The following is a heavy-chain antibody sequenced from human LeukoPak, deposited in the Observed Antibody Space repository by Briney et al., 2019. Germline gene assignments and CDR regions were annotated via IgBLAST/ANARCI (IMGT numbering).Heavy chain of an antibody. Sequence: KPSETLSLTCTVSGGSISSSSYYWGWIRQPPGKGLEWIGSIYYSGYTYYNPSLKSRVIISVDTSKNQFSLKLSSVTAADTAVYYCARQRGWGSQVRQIDYWGQGTLVTVFS. V-gene: IGHV4-39*01. CDR1: GGSISSSSYY. CDR3: ARQRGWGSQVRQIDY. J-gene: IGHJ4*02. D-gene: IGHD7-27*01. CDR2: IYYSGYT.